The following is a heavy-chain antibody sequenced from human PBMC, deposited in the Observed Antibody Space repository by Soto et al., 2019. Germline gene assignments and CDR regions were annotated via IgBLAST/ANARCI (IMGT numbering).Heavy chain of an antibody. J-gene: IGHJ4*02. V-gene: IGHV1-24*01. CDR3: ATQLELRPEEGGYFDY. CDR2: FDPEDGET. CDR1: GYTLTELS. Sequence: ASVKVSCKVSGYTLTELSMHWVRQAPGKGLEWMGGFDPEDGETIYAQKFQGRVTMTEDTSTDTAYMELSSLRSEDTAVYYCATQLELRPEEGGYFDYWGQGTLVTVSS. D-gene: IGHD1-7*01.